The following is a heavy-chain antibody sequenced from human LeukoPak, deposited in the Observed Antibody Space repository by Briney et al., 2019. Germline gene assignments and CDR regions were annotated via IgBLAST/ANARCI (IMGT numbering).Heavy chain of an antibody. V-gene: IGHV3-11*01. CDR3: ARDREGVPAAIYDY. Sequence: PGGSLRLSCAASGFTFSDYYMSWIRQAPGKGLEWVSYISSSGSTIYYAGSVKGRFTISRDNAENSLYLQMNSLRAEDTAVYYCARDREGVPAAIYDYWGQGTLVTVSS. J-gene: IGHJ4*02. CDR1: GFTFSDYY. CDR2: ISSSGSTI. D-gene: IGHD2-2*01.